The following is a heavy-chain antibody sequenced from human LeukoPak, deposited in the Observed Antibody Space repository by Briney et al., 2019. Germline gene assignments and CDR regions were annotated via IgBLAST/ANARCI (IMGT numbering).Heavy chain of an antibody. CDR3: ARGECNTSCYASFDY. D-gene: IGHD2-2*01. CDR2: IIPIFGTA. J-gene: IGHJ4*02. CDR1: GGTFSSYA. Sequence: GASVKVSCKASGGTFSSYAISWVRQAPGQGLEWMGGIIPIFGTANYAQKFQGRVTITADESTSTAYMELSSLRSEDTAVYYCARGECNTSCYASFDYWGQGTLVTVSS. V-gene: IGHV1-69*13.